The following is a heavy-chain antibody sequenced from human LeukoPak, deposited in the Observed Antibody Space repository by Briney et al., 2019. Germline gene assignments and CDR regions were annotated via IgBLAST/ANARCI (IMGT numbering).Heavy chain of an antibody. Sequence: PGGSLRLSCAASGFTFSNAHMSWVRQAPGKGLEWVGHIRDKTEGETTDYAASVNGRFTISRDDSTNTMYLQMNSLKTEDTALYYCATRSGRKGDWGQGTMVTVSS. CDR1: GFTFSNAH. CDR2: IRDKTEGETT. D-gene: IGHD3-3*01. CDR3: ATRSGRKGD. J-gene: IGHJ3*01. V-gene: IGHV3-15*01.